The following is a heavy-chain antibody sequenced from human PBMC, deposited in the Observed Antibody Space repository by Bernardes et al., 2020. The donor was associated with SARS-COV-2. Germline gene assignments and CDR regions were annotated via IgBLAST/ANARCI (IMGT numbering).Heavy chain of an antibody. CDR1: GGSISSYY. CDR3: AGTYYYGSGSSYCVWGYYYGIDL. V-gene: IGHV4-4*07. D-gene: IGHD3-10*01. J-gene: IGHJ6*02. CDR2: IYTSGST. Sequence: SETLSLTCTVSGGSISSYYWSWIRQPAGKGLEWIGRIYTSGSTNYNPSLKSRVTMSVDTSKNQFSLKLSSVTAADTAVYYCAGTYYYGSGSSYCVWGYYYGIDLWGQGTTVTVSS.